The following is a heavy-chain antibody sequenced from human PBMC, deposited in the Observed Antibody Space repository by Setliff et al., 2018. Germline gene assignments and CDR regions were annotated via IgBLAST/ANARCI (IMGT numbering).Heavy chain of an antibody. CDR2: ISAYYGST. CDR1: GYTFTKYA. CDR3: ARRNFYYDSSGFALYYYYMDV. J-gene: IGHJ6*03. Sequence: GASVKVSCKASGYTFTKYAINWVRQAPGQGLEWMGWISAYYGSTNYAQKLQGRVTMTTDTSTSTVYMDLRSLRSDDTALYYCARRNFYYDSSGFALYYYYMDVWGKGTTVTVS. D-gene: IGHD3-22*01. V-gene: IGHV1-18*01.